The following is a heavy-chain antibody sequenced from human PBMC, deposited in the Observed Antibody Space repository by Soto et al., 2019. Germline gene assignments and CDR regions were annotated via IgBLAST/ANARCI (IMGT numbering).Heavy chain of an antibody. D-gene: IGHD6-6*01. CDR3: AKATIASRSAFDI. V-gene: IGHV1-69*06. CDR1: GGTFSRSG. Sequence: SVKVSCKASGGTFSRSGISWVRQAPGQGLEWMGEIVPMFGTTYYAQKFQDRVSITADKAPNIAYLGLSSLKSDDTAVYFCAKATIASRSAFDIWGQGTMVTVSS. CDR2: IVPMFGTT. J-gene: IGHJ3*02.